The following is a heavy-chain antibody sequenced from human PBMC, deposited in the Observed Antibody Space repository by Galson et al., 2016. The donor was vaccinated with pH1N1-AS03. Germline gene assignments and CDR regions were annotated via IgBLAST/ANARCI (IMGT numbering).Heavy chain of an antibody. D-gene: IGHD5-18*01. CDR1: GFTFRTFS. Sequence: SLRLSCAASGFTFRTFSIYWVRQAPGKGLEYVSGISDNGINTYYADPVKARFTISRDKSKNTVYLQMSSLGTEGTAVYYCIKEGNRLQSRRSDAFDIWGRGTMVTVSS. CDR3: IKEGNRLQSRRSDAFDI. J-gene: IGHJ3*02. CDR2: ISDNGINT. V-gene: IGHV3-64D*06.